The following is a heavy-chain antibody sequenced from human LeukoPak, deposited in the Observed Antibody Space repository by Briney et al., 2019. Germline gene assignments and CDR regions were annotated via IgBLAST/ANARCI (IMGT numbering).Heavy chain of an antibody. CDR2: ISGSGVDT. CDR1: GLTYTTYA. J-gene: IGHJ5*02. V-gene: IGHV3-23*01. D-gene: IGHD3-10*01. Sequence: GGSLRLSCAASGLTYTTYAMTWVRLTPGKGLEWVSAISGSGVDTYYAASVKGRFAIFRDNSKNALFLQMNGLRAEDTAVYYCAKGRGGSAGHPNRFDPWGQGTLVTVSS. CDR3: AKGRGGSAGHPNRFDP.